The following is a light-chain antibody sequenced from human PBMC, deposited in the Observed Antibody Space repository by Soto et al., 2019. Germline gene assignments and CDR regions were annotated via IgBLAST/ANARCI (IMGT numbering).Light chain of an antibody. CDR2: DAS. CDR1: QSVIAY. CDR3: QQRSNWHVT. J-gene: IGKJ3*01. V-gene: IGKV3-11*01. Sequence: EIVLTQSPATLSLSPGERATLSCRASQSVIAYLAWYQQKPGQAPRLLIYDASHRATGIPARFSGSRSGTDFTLTISSLEPEDFAVDYWQQRSNWHVTFGPGTKVDMK.